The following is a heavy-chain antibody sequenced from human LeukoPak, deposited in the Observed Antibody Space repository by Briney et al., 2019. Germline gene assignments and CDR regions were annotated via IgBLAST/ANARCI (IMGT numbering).Heavy chain of an antibody. CDR3: ARDRNIGGYYMDV. Sequence: PGGSLRLSCAASGFTFSSYWMSWVRQAPGKGLEWVSVIYSGGSTYYADSVKGRFTISRDNSKNTLYLQMNSLRAEDTAVYYCARDRNIGGYYMDVWGKGTTVTISS. V-gene: IGHV3-66*01. J-gene: IGHJ6*03. D-gene: IGHD2/OR15-2a*01. CDR1: GFTFSSYW. CDR2: IYSGGST.